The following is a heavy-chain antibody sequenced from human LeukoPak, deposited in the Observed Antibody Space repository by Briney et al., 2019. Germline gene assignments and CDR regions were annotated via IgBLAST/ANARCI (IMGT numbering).Heavy chain of an antibody. J-gene: IGHJ4*02. CDR3: ARGDRVGSSGYYFDN. CDR2: LYYSGST. V-gene: IGHV4-61*01. CDR1: GGSVSSGRYY. D-gene: IGHD3-10*01. Sequence: ASETLSLTCTVSGGSVSSGRYYWSWIRRPPGKGLEWIGYLYYSGSTGYNPSLRSRVTMSVDTSNNHFFLKLSSVTGADTAVYYCARGDRVGSSGYYFDNWGQGTLVTVSS.